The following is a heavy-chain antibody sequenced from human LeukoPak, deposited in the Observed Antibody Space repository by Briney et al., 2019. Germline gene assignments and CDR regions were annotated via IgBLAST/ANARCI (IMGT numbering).Heavy chain of an antibody. D-gene: IGHD1-26*01. CDR3: AKDHKHSGSPRAFDI. J-gene: IGHJ3*02. CDR2: ISGTSGST. CDR1: GLSFSSYA. V-gene: IGHV3-23*01. Sequence: GGSLRLSCAASGLSFSSYAMSWVRQAPGQGLEWVSGISGTSGSTYYADSVKGRFTISRDNSKNTLYLQMNSLRAEDTAVYYCAKDHKHSGSPRAFDIWGQGTMVTVSS.